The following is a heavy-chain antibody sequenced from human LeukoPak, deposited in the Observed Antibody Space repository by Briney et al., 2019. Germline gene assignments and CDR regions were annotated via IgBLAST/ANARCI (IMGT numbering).Heavy chain of an antibody. D-gene: IGHD6-13*01. V-gene: IGHV3-48*04. Sequence: PGGSLRLSCAASGFTFSSYSMNWVRQAPGKGLEWVSYISSSSSTIYYAGSVKGRFTISRDNAKNSLYLQMNSLRAEDTAVYYCAREQQLVPDYWGQGTLVTVSS. CDR2: ISSSSSTI. CDR1: GFTFSSYS. CDR3: AREQQLVPDY. J-gene: IGHJ4*02.